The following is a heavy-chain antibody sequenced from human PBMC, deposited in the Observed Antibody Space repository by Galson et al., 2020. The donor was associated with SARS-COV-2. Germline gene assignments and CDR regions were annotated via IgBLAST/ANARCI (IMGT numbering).Heavy chain of an antibody. CDR2: ISHSGNT. CDR1: GGSFSDYS. CDR3: ARRRLIVLITTDDAFDF. J-gene: IGHJ3*01. D-gene: IGHD3-22*01. Sequence: SETLSLTCAVSGGSFSDYSWNWIRQPPGKGLEWIGEISHSGNTIYNASLKSRATISIDTSINQFSLKLRSVTAADSAMYYCARRRLIVLITTDDAFDFWGHGTLVTVSS. V-gene: IGHV4-34*01.